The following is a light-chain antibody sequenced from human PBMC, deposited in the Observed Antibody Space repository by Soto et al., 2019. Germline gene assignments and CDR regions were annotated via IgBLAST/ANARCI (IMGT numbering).Light chain of an antibody. Sequence: DGVMTQTPLSLSVAPGQPASISCKSSQSLLHITGETFLFWYLQKPGQSPQLLIYEVSTRVSGVPDRVSGSGSGTDFTLEISRVETDDVGIYYCMQSTQLPPTFGQGTLLGIE. V-gene: IGKV2D-29*02. CDR1: QSLLHITGETF. J-gene: IGKJ5*01. CDR2: EVS. CDR3: MQSTQLPPT.